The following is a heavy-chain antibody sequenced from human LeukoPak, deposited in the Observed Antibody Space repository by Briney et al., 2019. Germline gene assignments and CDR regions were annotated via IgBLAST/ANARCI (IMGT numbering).Heavy chain of an antibody. Sequence: GGSLRLSCAASGFTFSSYAMSWVRQAPGKGLEWVSATSGSGGSTYYADSVKGRFTISRDSSKNTLYLQMNSLRAEDTALYYCAKHGYCSGISCFFDFWGQGTQVTVSS. CDR2: TSGSGGST. V-gene: IGHV3-23*01. CDR3: AKHGYCSGISCFFDF. CDR1: GFTFSSYA. J-gene: IGHJ4*02. D-gene: IGHD2-2*03.